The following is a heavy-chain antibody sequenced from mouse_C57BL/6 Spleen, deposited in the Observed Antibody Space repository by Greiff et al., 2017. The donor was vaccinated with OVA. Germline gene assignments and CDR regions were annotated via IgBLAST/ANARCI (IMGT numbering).Heavy chain of an antibody. Sequence: EVQLQQSGPVLVKPGASVKMSCKASGYTFTDYYMNWVKQSHGKSLEWIGVINPYNGGTSYNQKFKGKATLTVDKSSSTAYMELNSLTSEDSAVDYCARGAPYYYAMDYWGQGTSVTVSS. V-gene: IGHV1-19*01. J-gene: IGHJ4*01. CDR1: GYTFTDYY. CDR2: INPYNGGT. CDR3: ARGAPYYYAMDY.